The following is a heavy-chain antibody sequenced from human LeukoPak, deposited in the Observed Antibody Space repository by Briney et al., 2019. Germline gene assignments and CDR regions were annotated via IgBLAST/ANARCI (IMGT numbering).Heavy chain of an antibody. D-gene: IGHD3-10*01. CDR3: ATDGTQQNLLWFGE. CDR2: IYYSGST. J-gene: IGHJ4*02. Sequence: PSETLSLTCTVSGGSISSSSYYWGWIRQPPGKGLEWIGSIYYSGSTNYNPSLKSRVTISVDKSKNQFSLKLSSVTAADTAVYYCATDGTQQNLLWFGEWGQGTLVTVSS. V-gene: IGHV4-39*07. CDR1: GGSISSSSYY.